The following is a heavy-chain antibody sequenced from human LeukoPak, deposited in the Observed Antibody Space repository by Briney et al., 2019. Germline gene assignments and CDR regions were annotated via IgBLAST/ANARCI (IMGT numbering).Heavy chain of an antibody. D-gene: IGHD3-22*01. Sequence: GESLKISCKGTGYSFTSYWIGWVRQMPGEGLEWMGIIYPGDSDTRYSPSFQGQVTISADKSISTAYLQWSSLKASDTAMYYCARQEEDYYDSSGYYWAFRHWGQGTLVTVSS. J-gene: IGHJ1*01. V-gene: IGHV5-51*01. CDR2: IYPGDSDT. CDR3: ARQEEDYYDSSGYYWAFRH. CDR1: GYSFTSYW.